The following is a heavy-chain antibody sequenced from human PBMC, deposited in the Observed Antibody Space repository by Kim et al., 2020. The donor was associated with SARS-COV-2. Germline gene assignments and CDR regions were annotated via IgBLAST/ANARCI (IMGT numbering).Heavy chain of an antibody. V-gene: IGHV4-34*01. J-gene: IGHJ6*02. CDR3: ARGTRYYYYGMDV. Sequence: YNPSLKSRVTISVDASKNQFSLKLGSVTAADTAVYYCARGTRYYYYGMDVWGQGTTVTVSS.